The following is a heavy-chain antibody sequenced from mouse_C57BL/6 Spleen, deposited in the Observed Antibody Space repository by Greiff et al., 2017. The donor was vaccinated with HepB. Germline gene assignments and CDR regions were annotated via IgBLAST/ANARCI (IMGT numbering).Heavy chain of an antibody. CDR3: AREDYDYAGWFDY. Sequence: EESGPGLVKPSQSLSLTCSVTGYSITSGYYWNWIRQFPGNKLEWMGYISYDGSNNYNPSLKNRISITRDPSKNQFFLKLNSVTTEDTATYYCAREDYDYAGWFDYWGQGTTLTVSS. V-gene: IGHV3-6*01. CDR1: GYSITSGYY. CDR2: ISYDGSN. D-gene: IGHD2-4*01. J-gene: IGHJ2*01.